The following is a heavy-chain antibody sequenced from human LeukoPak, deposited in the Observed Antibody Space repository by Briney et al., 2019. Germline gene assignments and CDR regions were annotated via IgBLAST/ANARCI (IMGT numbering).Heavy chain of an antibody. V-gene: IGHV4-34*01. CDR2: MHHSEGT. CDR3: ARGLDHSKTVY. Sequence: SETLSLTCAVYGGSLSGYYWSWIRQPPGKGLEWIGEMHHSEGTNYNPSLKSRVTISLDTSKNQFSLKLSSVTAADTALYYCARGLDHSKTVYWGQGTLVTVSS. D-gene: IGHD4-11*01. J-gene: IGHJ4*02. CDR1: GGSLSGYY.